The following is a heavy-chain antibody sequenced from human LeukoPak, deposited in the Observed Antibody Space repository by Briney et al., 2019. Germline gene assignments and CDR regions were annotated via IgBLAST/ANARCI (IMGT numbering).Heavy chain of an antibody. D-gene: IGHD5-24*01. CDR1: GFTFSSYE. V-gene: IGHV3-21*01. Sequence: GGSLRLSCAASGFTFSSYEMTWVRQAPGKGLAWISSISSDSSYIHYADSLEGRFTISRDNAKNSLFLQMNSLRDEDTAVYYCAVNHRDGYSELGYWGQGTLVTVSS. CDR2: ISSDSSYI. J-gene: IGHJ4*02. CDR3: AVNHRDGYSELGY.